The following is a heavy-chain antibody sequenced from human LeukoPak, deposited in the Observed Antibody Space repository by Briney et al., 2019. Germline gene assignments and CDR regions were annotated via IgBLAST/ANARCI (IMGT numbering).Heavy chain of an antibody. Sequence: SETLSLTCTVSGGSISSSSYYWGWIRQPPGKGLEWIGNTYYGGNTYYNPSLKSRVTISVDTSKNQFSLELSSVTAADTAVYYCAAAFDYWGQGTLVTVSS. CDR1: GGSISSSSYY. D-gene: IGHD6-25*01. J-gene: IGHJ4*02. CDR2: TYYGGNT. V-gene: IGHV4-39*01. CDR3: AAAFDY.